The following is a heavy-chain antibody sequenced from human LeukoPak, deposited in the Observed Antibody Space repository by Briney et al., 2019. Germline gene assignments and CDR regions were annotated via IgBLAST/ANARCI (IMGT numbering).Heavy chain of an antibody. CDR1: GYTFTSYY. CDR2: INPSGGST. V-gene: IGHV1-46*03. CDR3: ASPERITIFETGFDH. J-gene: IGHJ4*02. D-gene: IGHD3-3*01. Sequence: ASVKVSCKASGYTFTSYYTHWVRQAPGQGLEWMGIINPSGGSTSYAQKFQGRVTMTRDTSTSTVYMELSSLRSEDTAVYYCASPERITIFETGFDHWGQGTLVTVSS.